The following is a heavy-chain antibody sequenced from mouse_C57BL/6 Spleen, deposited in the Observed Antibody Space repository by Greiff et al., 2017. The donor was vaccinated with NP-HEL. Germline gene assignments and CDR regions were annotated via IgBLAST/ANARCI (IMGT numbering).Heavy chain of an antibody. V-gene: IGHV1-54*01. CDR3: AREESYYGYDGFAY. Sequence: VQLQQSGAELVRPGTSVKVSCKASGYTFTNYLIEWVKQRPGQGLEWIGVINPGGGGTNYNEKFKGKATLTADKSSSTAYMQLSSLTSEDSAVYFCAREESYYGYDGFAYWGQGTLVTVSA. J-gene: IGHJ3*01. CDR2: INPGGGGT. CDR1: GYTFTNYL. D-gene: IGHD2-2*01.